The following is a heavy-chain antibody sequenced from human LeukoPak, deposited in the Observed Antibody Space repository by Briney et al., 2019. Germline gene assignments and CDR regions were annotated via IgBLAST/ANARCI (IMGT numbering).Heavy chain of an antibody. CDR1: GGSVSSKSAA. V-gene: IGHV6-1*01. CDR3: ARGIVTTGFDY. CDR2: TYYRSTWFN. J-gene: IGHJ4*02. D-gene: IGHD5-12*01. Sequence: SQTLSLTCAISGGSVSSKSAAWSWIRQSPSRGFEWLGRTYYRSTWFNDYAVSVKSRIIINPDTSKNQFSLQLNSVTPEDTAVYYCARGIVTTGFDYWGQGTWSPPPQ.